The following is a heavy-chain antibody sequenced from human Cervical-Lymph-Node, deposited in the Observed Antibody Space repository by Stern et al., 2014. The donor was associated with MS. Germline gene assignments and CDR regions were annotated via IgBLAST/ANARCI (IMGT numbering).Heavy chain of an antibody. V-gene: IGHV3-21*01. D-gene: IGHD4-17*01. CDR2: ISNNSTHT. J-gene: IGHJ4*02. Sequence: VQLEESEGGLVKPGESLRLSCDASGFTFSHYSINWVRQAPGKGLEWLSSISNNSTHTYYADSVEGRFTISRDSAKDSVSLHMVSLRAEDTAVYYCARARVGDYARSPHLDSWGQGNLVTVSS. CDR1: GFTFSHYS. CDR3: ARARVGDYARSPHLDS.